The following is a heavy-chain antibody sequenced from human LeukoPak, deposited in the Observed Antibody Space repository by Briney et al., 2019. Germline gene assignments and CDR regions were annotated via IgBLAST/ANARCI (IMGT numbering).Heavy chain of an antibody. CDR3: ARVDSSSWYDY. Sequence: PSETLSLTCTVSGGSISSYYWSWIRQPPGKGLEWIGYIYYSGSTNYNPSLKSRVTISVDTSKNQFSLKLSSVTAADTAVYYCARVDSSSWYDYWGQGTLVTVSS. CDR1: GGSISSYY. D-gene: IGHD6-13*01. CDR2: IYYSGST. J-gene: IGHJ4*02. V-gene: IGHV4-59*01.